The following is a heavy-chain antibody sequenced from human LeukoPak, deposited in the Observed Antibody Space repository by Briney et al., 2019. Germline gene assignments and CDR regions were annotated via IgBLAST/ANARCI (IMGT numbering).Heavy chain of an antibody. V-gene: IGHV4-39*01. CDR2: IYYSGST. Sequence: SETLSLTCTVSGGSISSSSYYWGWIRQPPGKGLEWIGSIYYSGSTYYNPSLKSRVTISVDTSKNQFSLKLSSVTAADTAVYYCARLSTTVTIIGWFDPWGQGTLVTVSS. CDR3: ARLSTTVTIIGWFDP. J-gene: IGHJ5*02. CDR1: GGSISSSSYY. D-gene: IGHD4-11*01.